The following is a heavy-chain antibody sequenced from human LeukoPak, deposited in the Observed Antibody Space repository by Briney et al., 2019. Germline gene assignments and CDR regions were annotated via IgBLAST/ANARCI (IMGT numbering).Heavy chain of an antibody. J-gene: IGHJ4*02. CDR3: ARETSHFDY. Sequence: QTLSLTCVISGDSVSSNSAAWNWIRRSPSRGLEWLGRTYYRSKWYNDYAVSVKSRITINPDTSKNQFFLQLNSVTPEDTAVYYCARETSHFDYWGQGTLVTVSS. CDR2: TYYRSKWYN. CDR1: GDSVSSNSAA. V-gene: IGHV6-1*01.